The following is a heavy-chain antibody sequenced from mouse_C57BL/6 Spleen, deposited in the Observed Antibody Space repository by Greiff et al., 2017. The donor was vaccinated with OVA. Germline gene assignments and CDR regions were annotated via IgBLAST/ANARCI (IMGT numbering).Heavy chain of an antibody. CDR1: GFTFSNYW. J-gene: IGHJ4*01. CDR2: IRLKSDNYAT. Sequence: DVKLVESGGGLVQPGGSMKLSCVASGFTFSNYWMNWVRQSPEKGLEWVAQIRLKSDNYATHYAESVKGRFTISRDDSKSSFYLQMNNLRAEDTGIYYCTVYYYGSSYDYAMDYWGQGTSVTVSS. V-gene: IGHV6-3*01. CDR3: TVYYYGSSYDYAMDY. D-gene: IGHD1-1*01.